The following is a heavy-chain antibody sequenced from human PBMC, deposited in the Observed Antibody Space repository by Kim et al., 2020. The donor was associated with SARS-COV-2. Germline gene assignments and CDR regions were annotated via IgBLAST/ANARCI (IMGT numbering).Heavy chain of an antibody. CDR2: IYWDDDK. CDR1: GFSLSTSGVG. D-gene: IGHD3-10*01. CDR3: AHSLITMVRGVIVNYYYYGMDV. J-gene: IGHJ6*02. V-gene: IGHV2-5*02. Sequence: SGPTLVNPTQTLTLTCTFSGFSLSTSGVGVGWIRQPPGKALEWLALIYWDDDKRYSPSLKSRLTITKDTSKNQVVLTMTNMDPVDTATYYCAHSLITMVRGVIVNYYYYGMDVWGQGTTVTVSS.